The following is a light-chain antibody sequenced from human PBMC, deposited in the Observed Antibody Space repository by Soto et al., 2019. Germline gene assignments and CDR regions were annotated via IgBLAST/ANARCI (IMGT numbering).Light chain of an antibody. CDR1: QSVNTKY. CDR3: QQFGSSSWT. V-gene: IGKV3-20*01. Sequence: ELVLTQSPGTLSLSPGERATLSCRASQSVNTKYLAWYQQKPGQAPRLLIYGVSSRATGIPDRFSGSGSGTDFILTISRVEPEDFAVYYCQQFGSSSWTFGQGTKVDIK. J-gene: IGKJ1*01. CDR2: GVS.